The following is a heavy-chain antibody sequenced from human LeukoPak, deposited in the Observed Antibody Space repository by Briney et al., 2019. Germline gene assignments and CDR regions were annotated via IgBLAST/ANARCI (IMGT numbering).Heavy chain of an antibody. D-gene: IGHD6-13*01. J-gene: IGHJ2*01. CDR3: ATRGPSWSYWYFDL. CDR1: GFTVSSNY. V-gene: IGHV3-53*01. CDR2: IYSGGST. Sequence: GGSLRLSCAASGFTVSSNYMSWVRQAPGKGLEWVSVIYSGGSTYYADSVKGRFNISRDNSKNTLYLQMNSLRAEDTAVYYCATRGPSWSYWYFDLWGRGTLVTVSS.